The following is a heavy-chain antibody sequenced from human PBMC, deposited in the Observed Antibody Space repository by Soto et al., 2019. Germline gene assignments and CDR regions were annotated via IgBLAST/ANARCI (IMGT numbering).Heavy chain of an antibody. D-gene: IGHD3-10*01. CDR1: GGTFSSYA. J-gene: IGHJ3*02. V-gene: IGHV1-69*13. CDR3: ARDHNPASGYYYGSGSYHAFDI. CDR2: IIPIFGTA. Sequence: ASVKVSCKASGGTFSSYAISWVRQAPGQGLEWMGGIIPIFGTANYAQKFQGRVTITADESTSTAYMELSSLRSEDTAVYYCARDHNPASGYYYGSGSYHAFDIWGQGTMVTVSS.